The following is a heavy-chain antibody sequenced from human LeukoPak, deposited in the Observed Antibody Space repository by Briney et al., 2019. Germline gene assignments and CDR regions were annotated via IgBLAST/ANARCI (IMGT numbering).Heavy chain of an antibody. CDR3: ARDIDF. V-gene: IGHV3-7*01. Sequence: GGSLRLSCAASGFTFSTYWMSWVRQAPGKGLQWVASINQAGNERYYVDSLKGRFTISRDNAKHSLYLQMNSLRAEDTALYYCARDIDFWAQGTLVTVSS. CDR1: GFTFSTYW. J-gene: IGHJ4*02. CDR2: INQAGNER.